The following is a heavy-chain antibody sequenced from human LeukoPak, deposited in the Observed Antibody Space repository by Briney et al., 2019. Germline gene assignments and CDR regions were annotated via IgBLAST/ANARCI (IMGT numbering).Heavy chain of an antibody. CDR3: AREKRTTTGRWFDP. CDR1: GGSISSSSYY. J-gene: IGHJ5*02. D-gene: IGHD1-1*01. V-gene: IGHV4-39*07. CDR2: IYYSGST. Sequence: PSETLSLTCTVSGGSISSSSYYWGWIRQPPGKGLEWIGSIYYSGSTYYNPSLKSRVTISVDTSKNQFSLKLSSVTAADTAVYYCAREKRTTTGRWFDPWGQGTLVTVSS.